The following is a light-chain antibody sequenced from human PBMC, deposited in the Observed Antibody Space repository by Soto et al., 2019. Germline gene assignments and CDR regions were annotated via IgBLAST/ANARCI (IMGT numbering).Light chain of an antibody. J-gene: IGLJ1*01. Sequence: QSVLTQPASVSGSPGQSITISCTGTSSDVGDYNYVSWYQHHPGKAPNLMIYDVSNRPSWVSNRFSGSKSGNTASLSISGLQPEDEADYYCSSYRTSNTRQIVCGTGTKVTV. CDR1: SSDVGDYNY. V-gene: IGLV2-14*03. CDR2: DVS. CDR3: SSYRTSNTRQIV.